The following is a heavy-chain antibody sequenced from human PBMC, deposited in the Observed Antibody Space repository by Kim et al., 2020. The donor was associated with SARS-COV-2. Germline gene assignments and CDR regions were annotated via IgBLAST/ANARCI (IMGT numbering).Heavy chain of an antibody. D-gene: IGHD5-12*01. Sequence: SVKVSSKASGGTFNSHSISWVRQAPGQGLEWMGGIIPIFDATNYAQIFQGRLTISADDSTSTAHMQLSGLTVEDTAIYYCASGGYSGYDFMGIYTYNGMDVWGQGTTLTVSS. J-gene: IGHJ6*02. V-gene: IGHV1-69*13. CDR3: ASGGYSGYDFMGIYTYNGMDV. CDR2: IIPIFDAT. CDR1: GGTFNSHS.